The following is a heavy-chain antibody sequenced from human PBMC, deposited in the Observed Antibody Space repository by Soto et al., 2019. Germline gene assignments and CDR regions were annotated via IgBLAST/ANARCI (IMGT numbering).Heavy chain of an antibody. CDR2: VHSSGNT. CDR1: GGSISSSAFY. J-gene: IGHJ5*02. D-gene: IGHD3-10*01. Sequence: PSETLSLTCTVSGGSISSSAFYWSWIRQLPGKGLEWLGYVHSSGNTFYNSSLKSRLTMSMDTSKNQFSLKLSSVTAADTAVYYCARHVPVQGVANWFDPWGQGTLVTVSS. CDR3: ARHVPVQGVANWFDP. V-gene: IGHV4-30-4*08.